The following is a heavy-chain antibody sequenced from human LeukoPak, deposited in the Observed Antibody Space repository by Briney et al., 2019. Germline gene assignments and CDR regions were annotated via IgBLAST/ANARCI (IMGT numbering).Heavy chain of an antibody. V-gene: IGHV4-59*01. Sequence: PSETLSLTCTVSGGSISSYYWSWIRQPLGKGLEWIGYIYYSGSTNYNPSLKSRVTISVDTSKNQFSLKLSSVTAADTAVYYCARDSRLTGYLFDYWGQGTLVTVSP. J-gene: IGHJ4*02. CDR3: ARDSRLTGYLFDY. D-gene: IGHD3-9*01. CDR2: IYYSGST. CDR1: GGSISSYY.